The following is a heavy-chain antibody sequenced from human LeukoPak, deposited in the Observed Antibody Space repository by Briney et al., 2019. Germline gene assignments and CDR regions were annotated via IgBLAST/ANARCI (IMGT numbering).Heavy chain of an antibody. CDR3: AREAKDYGDYVGLDP. J-gene: IGHJ5*02. V-gene: IGHV1-2*02. CDR1: GYTFTGYY. CDR2: INPNSGGT. Sequence: GASVKVSCKASGYTFTGYYMHWVRQAPGQGLEWMGWINPNSGGTNYAQKFQGRVTMTRDTSISTAYMELSRLRSDDTAVYYCAREAKDYGDYVGLDPWGQGTLVTVSS. D-gene: IGHD4-17*01.